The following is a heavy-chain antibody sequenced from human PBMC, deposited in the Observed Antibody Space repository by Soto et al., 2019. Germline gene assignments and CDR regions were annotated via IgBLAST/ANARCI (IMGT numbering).Heavy chain of an antibody. CDR3: ASRITLFRVYYYGVDV. J-gene: IGHJ6*02. D-gene: IGHD3-10*01. Sequence: QVQLVQSGAEVKKPGSSVKVSCKASGGTFSSYVFSWVRQAPGQGLEWMGGFIPNFGTANYEQKFQGRVTITADESTSTAYMELSSLRSEDTAVYYCASRITLFRVYYYGVDVWGQGTTVTVSS. V-gene: IGHV1-69*01. CDR2: FIPNFGTA. CDR1: GGTFSSYV.